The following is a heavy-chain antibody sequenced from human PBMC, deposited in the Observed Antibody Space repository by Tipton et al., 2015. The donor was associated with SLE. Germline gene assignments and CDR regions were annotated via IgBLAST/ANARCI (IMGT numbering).Heavy chain of an antibody. D-gene: IGHD3-16*01. CDR1: GGSFSGYY. CDR3: ARRRGSYCDY. Sequence: GLVKPSETLALTCGVYGGSFSGYYWTWIRQPPGKGLEWIGEINQSGSTKYNPSFKSRVTISVDTSKDQFSLNLTSVTAADTALYYCARRRGSYCDYWGQGALVTVSS. J-gene: IGHJ4*02. V-gene: IGHV4-34*01. CDR2: INQSGST.